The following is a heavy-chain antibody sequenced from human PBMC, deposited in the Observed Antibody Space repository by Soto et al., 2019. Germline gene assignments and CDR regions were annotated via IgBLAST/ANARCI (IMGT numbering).Heavy chain of an antibody. CDR2: ISSIGVAT. V-gene: IGHV3-48*03. CDR3: AREGRVGGIDY. Sequence: GGSLRLSCAASGFTFSIHEMNWVRQAPGKVLEWVSYISSIGVATYYADSVKGRFTISRDNAKNSLYLQMNSLRAEDTAVYYCAREGRVGGIDYWGQGTPVNVSS. J-gene: IGHJ4*02. D-gene: IGHD6-19*01. CDR1: GFTFSIHE.